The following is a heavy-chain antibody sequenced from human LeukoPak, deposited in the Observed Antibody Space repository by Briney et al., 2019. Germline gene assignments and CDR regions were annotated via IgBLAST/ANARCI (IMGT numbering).Heavy chain of an antibody. Sequence: SETLSLTCSASGASLTNPTYYQWSWIRQPPGKGLELIGSLYSTERPRFNASLKSRLMMSLDTSKNQFSLKLSSVTAQDSAVYYCARFKSGGFYYFDSWGQGTLVAVSS. CDR3: ARFKSGGFYYFDS. CDR2: LYSTERP. CDR1: GASLTNPTYY. J-gene: IGHJ4*02. V-gene: IGHV4-61*01. D-gene: IGHD3-3*01.